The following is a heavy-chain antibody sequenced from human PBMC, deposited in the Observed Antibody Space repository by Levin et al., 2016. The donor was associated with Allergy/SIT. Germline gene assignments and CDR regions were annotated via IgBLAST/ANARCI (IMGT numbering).Heavy chain of an antibody. CDR3: AREVVPAVGYEIDY. Sequence: ASVKVSCKASGYTFTGYDLHWVRQAPGQGLEWMGWINPNSGGSNYAQKFQGRVTMTRDTSISTVYMELSRLRSDDTAVYYCAREVVPAVGYEIDYWGQGTLVTVSS. CDR2: INPNSGGS. J-gene: IGHJ4*02. D-gene: IGHD2-2*01. V-gene: IGHV1-2*02. CDR1: GYTFTGYD.